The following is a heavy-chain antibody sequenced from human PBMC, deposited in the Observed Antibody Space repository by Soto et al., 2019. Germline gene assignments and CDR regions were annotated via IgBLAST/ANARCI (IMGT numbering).Heavy chain of an antibody. J-gene: IGHJ4*02. CDR3: ARRYGAYFDH. D-gene: IGHD4-17*01. CDR2: IYYSGST. CDR1: GGSISSYY. Sequence: SETLSLTCTVSGGSISSYYLSWIWQPPGKGLEWIGYIYYSGSTNYNPSLKSRVTISVDTSKNQFSLKLSSVTAADTAVYYCARRYGAYFDHWGQGTLVTVSS. V-gene: IGHV4-59*08.